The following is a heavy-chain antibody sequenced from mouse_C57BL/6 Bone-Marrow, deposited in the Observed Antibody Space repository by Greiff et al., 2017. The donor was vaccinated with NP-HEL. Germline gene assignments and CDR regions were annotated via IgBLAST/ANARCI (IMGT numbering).Heavy chain of an antibody. CDR3: ARRLITTVVAYFDY. CDR2: IYPRSGNT. V-gene: IGHV1-81*01. J-gene: IGHJ2*01. Sequence: QVQLQQSGAELARPGASVKLSCKASGYTFTSYGISWVKQRTGQGLEWIGEIYPRSGNTYYNEKFKGKATLTADKSSSTAYMELRSLTSEDSAVYFCARRLITTVVAYFDYWGQGTTLTVSS. CDR1: GYTFTSYG. D-gene: IGHD1-1*01.